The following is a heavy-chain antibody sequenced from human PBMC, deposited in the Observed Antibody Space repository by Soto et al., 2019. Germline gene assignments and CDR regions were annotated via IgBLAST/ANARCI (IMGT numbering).Heavy chain of an antibody. D-gene: IGHD2-21*02. Sequence: QVQLVESGGGAVQPGRSLRLSCAASGFTFSGYVMHWVRQAPGKGLEWVVVISKDGSNKHYADSVKGRFTISRDNSKNTLYLQMNSLRGEDTAVYYCARSYCGDDCALDYWGQGTLVTV. CDR2: ISKDGSNK. CDR1: GFTFSGYV. V-gene: IGHV3-30-3*01. CDR3: ARSYCGDDCALDY. J-gene: IGHJ4*02.